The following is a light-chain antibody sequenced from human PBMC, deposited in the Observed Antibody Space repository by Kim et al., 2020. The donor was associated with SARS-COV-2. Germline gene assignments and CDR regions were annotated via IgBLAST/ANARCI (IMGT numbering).Light chain of an antibody. CDR2: GAS. Sequence: IRSHLNWYQRKPGKAPKLLIYGASSLQSGVPSRFTGSGSGTDFTLTINNLQPEDTATYYCQESYSFSWTFGPGTKVDIK. V-gene: IGKV1-39*01. CDR1: IRSH. CDR3: QESYSFSWT. J-gene: IGKJ1*01.